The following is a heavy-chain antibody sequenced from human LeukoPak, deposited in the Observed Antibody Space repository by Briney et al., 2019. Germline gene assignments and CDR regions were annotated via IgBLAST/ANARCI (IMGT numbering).Heavy chain of an antibody. CDR2: IYYIGST. CDR3: ARLFAVVTRFFDY. D-gene: IGHD3-3*01. Sequence: TSETLSLTCTVSGGSISSSNYYWGWIRQPPGKGLEWVGSIYYIGSTYSNPSLKSRVTLSVDTSTNQFSLKLSSVTAADTAVYYCARLFAVVTRFFDYWGQGTVVTVSS. CDR1: GGSISSSNYY. V-gene: IGHV4-39*01. J-gene: IGHJ4*02.